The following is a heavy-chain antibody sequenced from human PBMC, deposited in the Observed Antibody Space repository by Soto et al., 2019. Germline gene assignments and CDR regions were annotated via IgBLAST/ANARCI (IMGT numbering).Heavy chain of an antibody. J-gene: IGHJ4*02. V-gene: IGHV3-23*01. CDR3: VKETVAAAYVETSPFDF. CDR2: IDGSGGDT. D-gene: IGHD2-15*01. Sequence: EVQLLESGGGLVQPGGSLRLSCAASGFTFSSYAMGWVRQAPGTGLAWVSVIDGSGGDTSFADSVKGRFTISRDNSKSTLYLHMNSLRAEDTARYYCVKETVAAAYVETSPFDFWGQGTLVTVSS. CDR1: GFTFSSYA.